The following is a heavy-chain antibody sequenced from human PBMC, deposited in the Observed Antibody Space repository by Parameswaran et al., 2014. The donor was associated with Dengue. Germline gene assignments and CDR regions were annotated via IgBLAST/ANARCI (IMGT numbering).Heavy chain of an antibody. D-gene: IGHD2-2*01. V-gene: IGHV7-4-1*02. J-gene: IGHJ6*03. CDR2: INTNTGNP. Sequence: WVRQAPGQGLEWMGWINTNTGNPTYAQGFTGRFVFSLDTSVSTAYLQISSLKAEDTAVYYCARDHRRPFCSSTSCATYYYYYMDVWGKGTTVTVSS. CDR3: ARDHRRPFCSSTSCATYYYYYMDV.